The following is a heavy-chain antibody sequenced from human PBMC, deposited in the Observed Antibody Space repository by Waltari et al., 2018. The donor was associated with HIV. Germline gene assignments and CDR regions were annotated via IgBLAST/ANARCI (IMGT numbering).Heavy chain of an antibody. CDR1: GFTFSNYW. CDR2: INTDETIR. Sequence: VQLVESGGDLAQPGGSLRLSCVASGFTFSNYWMHWVRQVPGKRLVWVAHINTDETIRTYAENVKVRFTISRDNGKNTLYLQMNSRRVDDTAVYYCVSSGLDVWGQGTTVNVSS. J-gene: IGHJ6*02. CDR3: VSSGLDV. V-gene: IGHV3-74*01.